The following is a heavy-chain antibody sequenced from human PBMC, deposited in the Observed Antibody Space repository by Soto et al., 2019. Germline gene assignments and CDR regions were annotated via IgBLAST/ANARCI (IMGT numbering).Heavy chain of an antibody. D-gene: IGHD3-22*01. V-gene: IGHV3-23*01. CDR1: GFTFSSYA. J-gene: IGHJ4*02. CDR2: ISGSGGST. Sequence: TGGSLRLSCAASGFTFSSYAMSWVRQAPGKGLEWVSAISGSGGSTYYADSVKGRFTISRDNSKNTLYLQMNSLRAEDTAVYYCAKDCGSGSYSPYYYDSSGYSPFDYWGQGTLVTVSS. CDR3: AKDCGSGSYSPYYYDSSGYSPFDY.